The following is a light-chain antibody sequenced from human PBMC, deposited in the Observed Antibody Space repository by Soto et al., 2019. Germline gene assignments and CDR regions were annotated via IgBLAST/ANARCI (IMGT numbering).Light chain of an antibody. CDR2: GVS. J-gene: IGKJ1*01. Sequence: DIVMTQTPLSLSVTPGQPASMSCKSSQSLLHGDGKTYLYWYLQRPGQPPQLLIYGVSSLFSGVPNRFSDSGSGTDFTLKISRVEAEDVGIYYCMQSIHLPPTFGQGTKVDI. CDR3: MQSIHLPPT. CDR1: QSLLHGDGKTY. V-gene: IGKV2D-29*01.